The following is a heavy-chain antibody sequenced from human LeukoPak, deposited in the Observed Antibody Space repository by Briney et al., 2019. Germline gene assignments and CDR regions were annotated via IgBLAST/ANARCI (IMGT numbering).Heavy chain of an antibody. CDR2: ISNDGSDK. V-gene: IGHV3-30*03. CDR3: VREGTYFFASGSFQGYYFDN. Sequence: GGSLRLSCAAPGVTFSNYAMHWVRQSPGKGLEWVAVISNDGSDKHHADSVKGRFTVSRDNSKHTVYLQMDRLRVEDTAIYYCVREGTYFFASGSFQGYYFDNWGQGTLVTVSS. CDR1: GVTFSNYA. J-gene: IGHJ4*02. D-gene: IGHD3-10*01.